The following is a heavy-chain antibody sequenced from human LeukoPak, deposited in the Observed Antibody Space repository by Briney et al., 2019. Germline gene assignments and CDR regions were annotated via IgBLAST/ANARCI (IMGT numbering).Heavy chain of an antibody. CDR1: GGSISSYY. Sequence: SETLSLTCTVSGGSISSYYWSWIRQPAGKGLEWIGRIYTSGSTNYNPSLKSRVTMSVDTSKNQFSLKLSSVTAADTAVYYCARDVDTAMVTAHFDYWGQGTLVTVSS. CDR3: ARDVDTAMVTAHFDY. J-gene: IGHJ4*02. D-gene: IGHD5-18*01. CDR2: IYTSGST. V-gene: IGHV4-4*07.